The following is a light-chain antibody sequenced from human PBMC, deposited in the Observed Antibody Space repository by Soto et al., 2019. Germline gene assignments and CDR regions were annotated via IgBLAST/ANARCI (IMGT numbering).Light chain of an antibody. J-gene: IGKJ1*01. CDR2: AAS. V-gene: IGKV1-39*01. Sequence: DIQMNQSPSSLSASVGDRVTITCRASQSISSYLNWYQQKPGKAPKLLIYAASSLHSGVTSRFSGRGFGTDFALSISSLQPEDFATDYCQQSYGVPLTCGQGTKVEIQ. CDR3: QQSYGVPLT. CDR1: QSISSY.